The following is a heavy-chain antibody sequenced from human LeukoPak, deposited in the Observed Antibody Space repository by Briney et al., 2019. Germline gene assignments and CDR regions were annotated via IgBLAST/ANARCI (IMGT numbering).Heavy chain of an antibody. J-gene: IGHJ4*02. D-gene: IGHD3-10*01. Sequence: GGSLRLSCAASGFTYSSYSMNWVRQAPGKGLEWVSYISSSSSTIYYADSVKGRFTISRDNAKNSLYLQMNSLRAEDTAAYYCARDWGYYGSGSSFDYWGQGTLVTVSS. CDR3: ARDWGYYGSGSSFDY. CDR1: GFTYSSYS. CDR2: ISSSSSTI. V-gene: IGHV3-48*01.